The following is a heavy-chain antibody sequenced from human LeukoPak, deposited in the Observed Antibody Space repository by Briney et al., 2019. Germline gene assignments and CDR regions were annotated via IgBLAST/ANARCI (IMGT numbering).Heavy chain of an antibody. CDR2: IESKTDGGTT. CDR1: GFSLTNAA. D-gene: IGHD3-3*01. CDR3: TTIPGITVFGVVSDY. Sequence: PGGSLRLSCAASGFSLTNAAMSWVRQTPGKGLEWVGRIESKTDGGTTDYAAPVRGRFSISRDDSKNTLYLQMNGLKSEDTAVYYCTTIPGITVFGVVSDYWGQGTLVTVSS. V-gene: IGHV3-15*04. J-gene: IGHJ4*02.